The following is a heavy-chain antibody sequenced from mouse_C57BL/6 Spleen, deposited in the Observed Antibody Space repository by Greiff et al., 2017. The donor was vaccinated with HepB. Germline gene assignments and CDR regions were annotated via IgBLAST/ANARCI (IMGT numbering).Heavy chain of an antibody. V-gene: IGHV5-17*01. CDR2: ISSGSSTI. CDR3: ARRNWDAMDY. CDR1: GFTFSDYG. D-gene: IGHD4-1*01. Sequence: EVKLMESGGGLVKPGGSLKLSCAASGFTFSDYGMHWVRQAPEKGLEWVAYISSGSSTIYYADTVKGRFTISRDNAKNTLFLQMPSLRSEDTAMYYCARRNWDAMDYGGQGTSVTVSS. J-gene: IGHJ4*01.